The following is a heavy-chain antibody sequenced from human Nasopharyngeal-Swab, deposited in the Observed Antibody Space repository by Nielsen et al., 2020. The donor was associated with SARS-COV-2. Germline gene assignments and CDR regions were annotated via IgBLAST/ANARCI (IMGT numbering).Heavy chain of an antibody. Sequence: GGSLRLSCAASGFTFDDYAMHWVRQAPGKDLEWVSLISGDGGSTYYADSVKGRFTISRDNSKNSLYLQMNSLRTEDTALYYCAKDIGIYYYMDVWGKGTTVTVSS. CDR3: AKDIGIYYYMDV. CDR2: ISGDGGST. D-gene: IGHD3-3*02. J-gene: IGHJ6*03. V-gene: IGHV3-43*02. CDR1: GFTFDDYA.